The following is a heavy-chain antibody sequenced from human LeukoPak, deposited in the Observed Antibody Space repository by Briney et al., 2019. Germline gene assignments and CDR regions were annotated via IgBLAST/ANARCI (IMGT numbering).Heavy chain of an antibody. Sequence: SGGSLRLSCAASGFTFSSYAMSWVRQAPGKGLEWVSAISGSGGSTYYADSVKGRFTISRDNSKNTLYLQMNSLRAEDTAVYYCAKLGGSGWYYFDYWGQGTLVTVSS. CDR3: AKLGGSGWYYFDY. J-gene: IGHJ4*02. V-gene: IGHV3-23*01. CDR1: GFTFSSYA. CDR2: ISGSGGST. D-gene: IGHD6-19*01.